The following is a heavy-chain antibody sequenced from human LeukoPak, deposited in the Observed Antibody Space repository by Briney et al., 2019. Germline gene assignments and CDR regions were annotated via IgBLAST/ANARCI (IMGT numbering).Heavy chain of an antibody. D-gene: IGHD1-26*01. CDR3: AKGFESSGSYYDF. CDR2: IIGSGGRT. Sequence: GGSLRLSCAASGFTFRTYAMSWVRQAPGKGLEWVSGIIGSGGRTYYPDSVKGRFTISRDNSKNTLYLQMNSLRAEDTAVYYCAKGFESSGSYYDFWGQGTLVTVSS. CDR1: GFTFRTYA. V-gene: IGHV3-23*01. J-gene: IGHJ4*02.